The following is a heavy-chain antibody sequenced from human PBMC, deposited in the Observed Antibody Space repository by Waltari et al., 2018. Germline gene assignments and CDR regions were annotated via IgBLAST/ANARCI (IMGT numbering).Heavy chain of an antibody. J-gene: IGHJ4*02. CDR2: ISADSSYR. CDR3: ASGGWGFYLGY. CDR1: GFSFSTYS. D-gene: IGHD3-16*01. V-gene: IGHV3-21*01. Sequence: EVQLVESGGGLVKPGGSLGLSCSASGFSFSTYSMNWVRQAPGKGLEWISSISADSSYRHYAESVKGRFTVSRDNAKNSLSLQINSLRAEDTAVYYCASGGWGFYLGYWGQGALVTVSS.